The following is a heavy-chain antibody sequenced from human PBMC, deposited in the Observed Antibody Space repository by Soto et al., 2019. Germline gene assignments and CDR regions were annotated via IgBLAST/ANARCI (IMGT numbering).Heavy chain of an antibody. V-gene: IGHV3-30*18. Sequence: PGGSLRLSGASSEITFIAYCINWDRQAPGKGLEWVGVISHDGSKTNYADSGKGRFTISRDNSKHTVYLQMNSLRAEATAVYYCAKVRITMIAYHFPFAYWGQGTLVTVSS. CDR2: ISHDGSKT. J-gene: IGHJ4*02. D-gene: IGHD3-22*01. CDR1: EITFIAYC. CDR3: AKVRITMIAYHFPFAY.